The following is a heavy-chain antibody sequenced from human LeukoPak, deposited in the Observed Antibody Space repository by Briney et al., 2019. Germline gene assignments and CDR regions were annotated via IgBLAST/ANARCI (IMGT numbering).Heavy chain of an antibody. J-gene: IGHJ5*02. CDR3: AKAPRIAAAGGNNWFDP. Sequence: GGSLRLSCAASGFTFSSYGMHWVRQAPGKGLEWVAFIRYDGSNKYYADSVKGRFTISRDNSKNTLYLQMNSLRAEDTAVYYCAKAPRIAAAGGNNWFDPWGQGTPVTVSS. D-gene: IGHD6-13*01. V-gene: IGHV3-30*02. CDR1: GFTFSSYG. CDR2: IRYDGSNK.